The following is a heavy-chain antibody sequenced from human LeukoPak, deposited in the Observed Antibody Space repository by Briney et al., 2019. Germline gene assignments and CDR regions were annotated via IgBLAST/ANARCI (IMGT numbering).Heavy chain of an antibody. CDR2: IYYSGST. Sequence: ASETLSLTCTVSGGSISSYYWSWVRQPPGKGLEWIGYIYYSGSTYYNPSLKSRVTISVDTSKNQFSLQLSSVTAADTAVYYCARRTRWYSSSPDYWGQGTLVTVSS. D-gene: IGHD6-13*01. CDR3: ARRTRWYSSSPDY. CDR1: GGSISSYY. V-gene: IGHV4-59*01. J-gene: IGHJ4*02.